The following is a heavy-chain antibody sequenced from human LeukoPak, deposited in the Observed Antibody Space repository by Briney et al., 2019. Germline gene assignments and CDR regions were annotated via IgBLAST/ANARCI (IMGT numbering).Heavy chain of an antibody. CDR1: GFTFSSYW. Sequence: QPGGSLRLSCAASGFTFSSYWMHWVRQAPGKGPVWVSRIKSDGRSTTYADSVKGRFTISRDNAKNTLYLQMNSLRAEDTAVYYCARGGSPPEALGDAFNIWGQGTMVTVSS. CDR2: IKSDGRST. V-gene: IGHV3-74*01. J-gene: IGHJ3*02. CDR3: ARGGSPPEALGDAFNI. D-gene: IGHD1-26*01.